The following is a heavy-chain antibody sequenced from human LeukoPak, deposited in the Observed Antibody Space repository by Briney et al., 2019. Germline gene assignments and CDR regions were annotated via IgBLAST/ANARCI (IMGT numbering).Heavy chain of an antibody. Sequence: PGGSLRLSCAASGFTFSRYWMHWVRQAPGKGLVWVSCINTDGSSTSYADSVKGRFTISRDNAKNTLYLQMNSLRVEDTAVYYCATLPDRNFYDSSAYSWGQGTLVTVSS. J-gene: IGHJ4*02. V-gene: IGHV3-74*01. D-gene: IGHD3-22*01. CDR3: ATLPDRNFYDSSAYS. CDR2: INTDGSST. CDR1: GFTFSRYW.